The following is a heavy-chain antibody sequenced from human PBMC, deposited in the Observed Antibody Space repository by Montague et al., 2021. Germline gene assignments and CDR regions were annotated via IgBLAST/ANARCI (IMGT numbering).Heavy chain of an antibody. CDR3: ARDRAAAGS. J-gene: IGHJ5*01. CDR1: GITFVSYW. Sequence: SLRLSCAASGITFVSYWMSWVRQAPGKGLEWVANINEDGSETNYVDSVRGRFSISRDNTKNSLYLQMNSLRVEDTAVYYCARDRAAAGSWGHGTLVIVSA. V-gene: IGHV3-7*01. D-gene: IGHD6-13*01. CDR2: INEDGSET.